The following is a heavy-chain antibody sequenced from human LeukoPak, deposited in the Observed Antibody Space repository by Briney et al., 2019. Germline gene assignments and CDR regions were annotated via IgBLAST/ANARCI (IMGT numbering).Heavy chain of an antibody. CDR3: ARDGKGDYDFWSGPHKYYYYYYGMDV. CDR2: ISAYNGNT. V-gene: IGHV1-18*01. D-gene: IGHD3-3*01. Sequence: ASVKVSCKASGYTFTSYGISWVRQAPGQGLEWMGWISAYNGNTNYAQKLQGRVTITTDTSTSTAYMELRSLRSDDTAVYYCARDGKGDYDFWSGPHKYYYYYYGMDVWGQGTTVSVSS. J-gene: IGHJ6*02. CDR1: GYTFTSYG.